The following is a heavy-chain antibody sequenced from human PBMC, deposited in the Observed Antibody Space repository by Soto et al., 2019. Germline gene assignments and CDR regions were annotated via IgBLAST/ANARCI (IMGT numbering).Heavy chain of an antibody. D-gene: IGHD1-1*01. J-gene: IGHJ4*02. CDR2: VIPILGTA. Sequence: QVQLVQSGAEVKKPGSSVKVSCTASGGSLRNSVISWVRQATAQRLEWMGGVIPILGTANYAQKFQGRITMTADEVTRTAYMVLSTLSPDDTAVYYCARLGHTGQWGPGTLVIVSS. CDR1: GGSLRNSV. CDR3: ARLGHTGQ. V-gene: IGHV1-69*01.